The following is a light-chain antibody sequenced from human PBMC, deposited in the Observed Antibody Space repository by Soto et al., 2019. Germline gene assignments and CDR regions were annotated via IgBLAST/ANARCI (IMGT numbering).Light chain of an antibody. J-gene: IGLJ2*01. CDR2: EVT. V-gene: IGLV2-8*01. Sequence: QSALSQPPSASGSPGQSVTISCTGTSSDVGGYNYVSWYQHHPGKAPKLMIYEVTKRPSGVPDRFSGSKSGNTASLTVSGLQAEVDSDYYCSSYAGSNNVVFGGGTKLTVL. CDR3: SSYAGSNNVV. CDR1: SSDVGGYNY.